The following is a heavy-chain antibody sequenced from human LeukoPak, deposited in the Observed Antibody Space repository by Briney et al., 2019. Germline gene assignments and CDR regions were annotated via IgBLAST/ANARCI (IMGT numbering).Heavy chain of an antibody. Sequence: SETLSLTCDVSGYSIRSGYYWGWIRQSPGKGLEWIGSISNTGTTYYNPSLKSRVTISVDTSKNQFSLKLSSVTAADTAVYYCARRSYYYGSGTDYWGQGTLVTVSS. CDR1: GYSIRSGYY. CDR2: ISNTGTT. V-gene: IGHV4-38-2*01. CDR3: ARRSYYYGSGTDY. D-gene: IGHD3-10*01. J-gene: IGHJ4*02.